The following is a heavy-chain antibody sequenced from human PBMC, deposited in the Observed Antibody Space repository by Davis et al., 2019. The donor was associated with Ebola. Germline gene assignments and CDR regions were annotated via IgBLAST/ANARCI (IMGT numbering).Heavy chain of an antibody. V-gene: IGHV7-4-1*02. CDR3: ARGAAAAA. CDR1: GYIFTNHA. D-gene: IGHD6-13*01. J-gene: IGHJ5*02. Sequence: AASVKVSCKASGYIFTNHAMNWLRQAPGQGLEWMGWINTNTGNPTYAQGFTGRFVFSLDTSVSTAYLQISSLKAEDTAVYYCARGAAAAAWGQGTLVTVSS. CDR2: INTNTGNP.